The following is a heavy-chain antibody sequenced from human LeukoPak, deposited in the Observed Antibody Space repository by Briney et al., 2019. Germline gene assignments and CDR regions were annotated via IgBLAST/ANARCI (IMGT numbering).Heavy chain of an antibody. CDR2: ISGSGGST. Sequence: GGSLRLSCAASGFTFSSYAMSWVRQAPGQGLEWVSAISGSGGSTYYADSVKGRFTISRDNSKNTLYLQMNSLRAEDTAVYYCAKGIRGYCSGGSCYSGYFQHWGQGTLVTVSS. CDR3: AKGIRGYCSGGSCYSGYFQH. CDR1: GFTFSSYA. V-gene: IGHV3-23*01. J-gene: IGHJ1*01. D-gene: IGHD2-15*01.